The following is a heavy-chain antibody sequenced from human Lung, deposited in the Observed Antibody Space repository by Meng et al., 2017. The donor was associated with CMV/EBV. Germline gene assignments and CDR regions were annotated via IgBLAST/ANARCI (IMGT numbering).Heavy chain of an antibody. CDR2: IYYSGST. J-gene: IGHJ5*02. V-gene: IGHV4-39*01. CDR1: GGPISGSSYY. D-gene: IGHD6-19*01. Sequence: SXTWSLXCKALGGPISGSSYYGGWIRQPPGKGLEWIGSIYYSGSTYYNPSLKSRVTISVDTSKNQFSLKLSSVTAADTAVYYCARTSSSGLTPFDPWGQGXLVTVSS. CDR3: ARTSSSGLTPFDP.